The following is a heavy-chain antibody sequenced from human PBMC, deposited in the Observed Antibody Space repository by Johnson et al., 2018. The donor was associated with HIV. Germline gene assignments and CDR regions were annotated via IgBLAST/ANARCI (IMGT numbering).Heavy chain of an antibody. J-gene: IGHJ3*02. CDR1: GFTFSSYA. D-gene: IGHD1-26*01. CDR2: ISYDGSNK. V-gene: IGHV3-30*04. Sequence: QLVESGGGVVQPGRSLRLSCAASGFTFSSYAMHWVRQAPGKGLEWVAVISYDGSNKYYADSVKGRFTISRDNSKNTLYLQMNSLRAEDTAVYYCAREGEGRAFDIWGQGTMVTVSS. CDR3: AREGEGRAFDI.